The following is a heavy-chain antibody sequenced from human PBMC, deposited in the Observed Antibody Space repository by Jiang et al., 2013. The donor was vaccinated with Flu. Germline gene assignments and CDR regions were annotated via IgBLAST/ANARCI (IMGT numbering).Heavy chain of an antibody. V-gene: IGHV3-9*01. CDR3: AKDKNSGSYYYYYYGMDV. CDR1: GFTFDDYA. J-gene: IGHJ6*02. D-gene: IGHD1-26*01. CDR2: ISWNSGSI. Sequence: GFTFDDYAMHWVRQAPGKGLEWVSGISWNSGSIGYADSVKGRFTISRDNAKNSLYLQMNSLRAEDTALYYCAKDKNSGSYYYYYYGMDVWGQGTTVTVSS.